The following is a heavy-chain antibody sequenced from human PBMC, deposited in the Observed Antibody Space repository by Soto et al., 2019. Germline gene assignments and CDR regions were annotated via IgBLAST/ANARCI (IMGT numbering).Heavy chain of an antibody. D-gene: IGHD1-1*01. CDR1: GYTLTELS. Sequence: GASVKVSCKVSGYTLTELSMHWVRQAPGKGLEWTGGFDPEDGETIYAQKFQGRVTMTEDISTDTAYMELSSLRSEDTAVYYCATDTRRYFDYWGQGTLVTVSS. CDR3: ATDTRRYFDY. J-gene: IGHJ4*02. V-gene: IGHV1-24*01. CDR2: FDPEDGET.